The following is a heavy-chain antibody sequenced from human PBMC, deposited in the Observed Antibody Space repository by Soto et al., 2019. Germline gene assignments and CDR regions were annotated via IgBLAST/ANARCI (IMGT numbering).Heavy chain of an antibody. D-gene: IGHD2-15*01. CDR2: INYSGNT. J-gene: IGHJ4*02. Sequence: QVQLQQWGAGLLKPSETLSLTCAVHGGPFSGYYWSWIRQPPGKGLEWIGEINYSGNTNYTPSLKSRVTISVDTSKKSFSLKLSSVTAADTAVYYCARGIGGTSDYWGQGTLVTVTS. V-gene: IGHV4-34*01. CDR3: ARGIGGTSDY. CDR1: GGPFSGYY.